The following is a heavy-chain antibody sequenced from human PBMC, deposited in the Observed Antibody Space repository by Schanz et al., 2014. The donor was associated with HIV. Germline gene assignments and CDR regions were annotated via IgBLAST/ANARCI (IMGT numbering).Heavy chain of an antibody. CDR3: ARGTQWLDY. V-gene: IGHV3-30*03. CDR2: LSFDGSLK. CDR1: GFTFRNFG. D-gene: IGHD6-19*01. J-gene: IGHJ4*02. Sequence: QVQLVESGGGVVQPGRSLRLSCAASGFTFRNFGMHWVRQAPGKGLEWVAALSFDGSLKTYAESVKGRFTISRDSSKNTLYLQMNSLRAEDTAVYYCARGTQWLDYWGQGTLVIVSS.